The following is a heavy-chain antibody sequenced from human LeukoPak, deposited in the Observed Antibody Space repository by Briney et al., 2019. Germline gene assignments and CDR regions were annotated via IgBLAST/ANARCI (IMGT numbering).Heavy chain of an antibody. Sequence: PGGSLRLSCETSGFTFTNYAMSWVRQAPGKGLEWLSAFTGRPGRTYYADSVRGRFTISRATSKNTLFLEMSSLRVEDTAIYFCAKDHLLCTSTSCYIDYFDSWGQGTLVTVSS. D-gene: IGHD2-2*02. V-gene: IGHV3-23*01. CDR3: AKDHLLCTSTSCYIDYFDS. J-gene: IGHJ4*02. CDR2: FTGRPGRT. CDR1: GFTFTNYA.